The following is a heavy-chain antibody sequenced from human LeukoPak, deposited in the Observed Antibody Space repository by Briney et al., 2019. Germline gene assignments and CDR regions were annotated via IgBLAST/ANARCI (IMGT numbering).Heavy chain of an antibody. D-gene: IGHD4-17*01. CDR2: IIPIFGTV. CDR1: GGTFSSYA. V-gene: IGHV1-69*13. CDR3: ARVEYDTVTETDVYYYGMDV. J-gene: IGHJ6*02. Sequence: GASVKVSCKASGGTFSSYAISWVRQAPGQGLEWMGGIIPIFGTVKSAQKFQGRVTITADESTSTAYMELSSLRSEDTAVYYCARVEYDTVTETDVYYYGMDVWGQGTTVTVSS.